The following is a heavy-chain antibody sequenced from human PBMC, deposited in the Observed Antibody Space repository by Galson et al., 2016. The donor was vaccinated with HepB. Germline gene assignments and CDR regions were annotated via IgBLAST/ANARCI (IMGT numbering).Heavy chain of an antibody. CDR1: GFTFSTYA. D-gene: IGHD2-21*01. CDR3: TKDIRAGGADV. Sequence: SLRLSCAASGFTFSTYAFNWVRQAPGKGLEWVSHISSSSSIIYYADSVKGRFTISRDNAKKSLYLQMNGLRDEDTALYYCTKDIRAGGADVLGQGTTVTVSS. CDR2: ISSSSSII. J-gene: IGHJ6*02. V-gene: IGHV3-48*02.